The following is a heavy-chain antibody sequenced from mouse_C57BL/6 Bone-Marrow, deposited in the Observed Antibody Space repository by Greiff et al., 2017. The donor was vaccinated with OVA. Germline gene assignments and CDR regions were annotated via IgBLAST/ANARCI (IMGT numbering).Heavy chain of an antibody. CDR1: GFTFSSYG. CDR3: ARKEFKIYDYGSSIYAMDY. CDR2: ISSGGSYT. D-gene: IGHD1-1*01. V-gene: IGHV5-6*01. Sequence: EVQRVESGGDLVKPGGSLKLSCAASGFTFSSYGMSWVRQTPDKRLEWVATISSGGSYTYYPDSVKGRFTISRDNAKNTLYLQMSSLKSEDTAMYYCARKEFKIYDYGSSIYAMDYWGQGTSVTVSS. J-gene: IGHJ4*01.